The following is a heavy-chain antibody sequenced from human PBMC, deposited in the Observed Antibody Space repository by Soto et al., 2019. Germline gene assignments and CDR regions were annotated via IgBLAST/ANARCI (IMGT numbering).Heavy chain of an antibody. CDR1: GYTFGHYY. CDR2: LNPNGGAT. Sequence: QVQLMQSGAVVKKPGASVKVSCKTSGYTFGHYYIHCVRQAPGQGLEWLGWLNPNGGATKYAQKVQGRVTMTHDASISTVHMELSSLTPDDTAVYYCARFNVVRMVSAGLDFWGLGTLVTVSS. V-gene: IGHV1-2*02. D-gene: IGHD2-21*01. J-gene: IGHJ1*01. CDR3: ARFNVVRMVSAGLDF.